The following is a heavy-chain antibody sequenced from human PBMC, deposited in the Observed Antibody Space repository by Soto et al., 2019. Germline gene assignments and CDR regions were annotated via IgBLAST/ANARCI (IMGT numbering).Heavy chain of an antibody. Sequence: ASVKVSCKASGYTFTGHYIHWVRQAPEQGPEWMGIISPEHHATSYAQKFQGRLTVTADTSTTTVYMDLSSLTSEDSAVYWCARELYSCGGDCPYYMDYWGQGTLVTVSS. CDR1: GYTFTGHY. V-gene: IGHV1-46*01. J-gene: IGHJ4*02. CDR2: ISPEHHAT. CDR3: ARELYSCGGDCPYYMDY. D-gene: IGHD2-21*02.